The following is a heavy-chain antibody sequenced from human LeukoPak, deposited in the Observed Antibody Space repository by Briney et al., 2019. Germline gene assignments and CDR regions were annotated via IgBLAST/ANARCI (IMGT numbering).Heavy chain of an antibody. CDR2: VIPIFGTA. Sequence: GAPVKVSRKASGGTFSSYAISWVRQAPGQGLEWMGGVIPIFGTANYAQKFQGRVTITADESTSTAYMELSSLRSEDTAVYYCARENQNFYFDYWGQGTLVTVSS. V-gene: IGHV1-69*13. J-gene: IGHJ4*02. CDR1: GGTFSSYA. CDR3: ARENQNFYFDY. D-gene: IGHD1-7*01.